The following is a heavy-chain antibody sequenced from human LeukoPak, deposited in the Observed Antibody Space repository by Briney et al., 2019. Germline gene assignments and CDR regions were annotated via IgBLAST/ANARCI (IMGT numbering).Heavy chain of an antibody. CDR3: ARTKEGASQRTTAWFDP. CDR1: GFTFSTYT. V-gene: IGHV3-21*06. CDR2: ITTSDI. J-gene: IGHJ5*02. Sequence: GGSLRLSCAASGFTFSTYTMNWVRRAPGKGLEGVSSITTSDIYYADSVRGRFTVSRDNAKNSLYLQMNSLIAEDTAVYYCARTKEGASQRTTAWFDPWGQGTLVTVSS. D-gene: IGHD1-7*01.